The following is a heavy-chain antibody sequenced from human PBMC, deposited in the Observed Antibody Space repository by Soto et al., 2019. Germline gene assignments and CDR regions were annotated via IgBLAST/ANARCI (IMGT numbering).Heavy chain of an antibody. CDR2: IDYSGST. CDR1: GGSISSYY. D-gene: IGHD1-26*01. Sequence: PSGTLSLTCTVSGGSISSYYWSWIRLSPGKELEWIGYIDYSGSTNYNPSLKSRVTISVDTSKNQFSLKLSSVTAADTAVYYCAKLGVGATFFDYWGQGSLVTVSS. J-gene: IGHJ4*02. V-gene: IGHV4-59*01. CDR3: AKLGVGATFFDY.